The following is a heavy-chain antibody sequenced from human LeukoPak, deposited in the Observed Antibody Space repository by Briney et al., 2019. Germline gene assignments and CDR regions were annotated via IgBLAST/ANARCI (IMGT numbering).Heavy chain of an antibody. CDR2: IYPGDSDT. J-gene: IGHJ1*01. D-gene: IGHD6-6*01. CDR3: ARRARATEYFQD. V-gene: IGHV5-51*01. Sequence: GESLKISCKGSRYSLTSDWIGWVRQMPGKGLEWMGIIYPGDSDTRYSPSFQGQVTISADKSISTAYLQWSSLKASDTAMYYCARRARATEYFQDWGQGTLVTVSS. CDR1: RYSLTSDW.